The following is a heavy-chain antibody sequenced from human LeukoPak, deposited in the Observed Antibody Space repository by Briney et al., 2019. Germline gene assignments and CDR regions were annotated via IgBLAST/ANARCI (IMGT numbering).Heavy chain of an antibody. J-gene: IGHJ4*02. D-gene: IGHD3-22*01. Sequence: GGSLRLSCAASGFTFSSYEMNWVRQAPGKGLEWISYISSSGSSMSYADSVKGRFTISRDNAKNSMYLQTTSLRAGDAAVYYCARGYYSDTTGYNPLDHWGQGTLVTVSS. CDR3: ARGYYSDTTGYNPLDH. V-gene: IGHV3-48*03. CDR2: ISSSGSSM. CDR1: GFTFSSYE.